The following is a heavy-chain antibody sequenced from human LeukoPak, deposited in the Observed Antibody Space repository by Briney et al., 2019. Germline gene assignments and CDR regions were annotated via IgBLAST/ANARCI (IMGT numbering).Heavy chain of an antibody. V-gene: IGHV3-21*01. J-gene: IGHJ4*02. D-gene: IGHD5-12*01. CDR3: ARGRGYDFGYYFDY. Sequence: PGGSLRLSCAASGFTFSSYGMNWVRQAPGKGLEWVSSISSSSSYIYYADSVKGRFTISRDNAKNSLYLQMNSLRAGDTAVYYCARGRGYDFGYYFDYWGQGTLVTVSS. CDR2: ISSSSSYI. CDR1: GFTFSSYG.